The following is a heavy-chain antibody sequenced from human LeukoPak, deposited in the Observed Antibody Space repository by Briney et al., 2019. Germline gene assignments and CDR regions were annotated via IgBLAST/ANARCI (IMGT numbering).Heavy chain of an antibody. CDR3: ARDLLRYFDPGGD. CDR2: IIPIFGTT. D-gene: IGHD3-9*01. J-gene: IGHJ4*02. CDR1: GGTFSSYA. V-gene: IGHV1-69*13. Sequence: SVKVSCKASGGTFSSYAISWVRQAPGQGLEWMGGIIPIFGTTNYAQKFQGRGTITADESTSTAYMELSSLRSEDTAVYYCARDLLRYFDPGGDWGQGTLVTVSS.